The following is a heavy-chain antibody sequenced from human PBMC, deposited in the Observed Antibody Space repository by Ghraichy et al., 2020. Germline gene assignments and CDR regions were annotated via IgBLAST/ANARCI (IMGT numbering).Heavy chain of an antibody. Sequence: SETLSLTCTVSGGSISSGDYYWSWIRQPPGKGLEWIGYIYYSGSTYYNPSLKSRVTISVDTSKNQFSLKLSSVTAADTAVYYCARDRGGGDFSPLNWFDPWGQGTLVTVSS. CDR3: ARDRGGGDFSPLNWFDP. CDR2: IYYSGST. D-gene: IGHD2-21*02. V-gene: IGHV4-30-4*01. J-gene: IGHJ5*02. CDR1: GGSISSGDYY.